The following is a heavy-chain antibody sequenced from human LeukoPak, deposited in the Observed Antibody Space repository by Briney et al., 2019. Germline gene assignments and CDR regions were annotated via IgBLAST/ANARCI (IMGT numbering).Heavy chain of an antibody. CDR1: GFIFSNYW. D-gene: IGHD3-9*01. CDR2: IKQDGSEK. J-gene: IGHJ4*02. Sequence: PGGSLRLSCAASGFIFSNYWMSWVRQAPGRGLEWVANIKQDGSEKYYVDSVKGRFTISRDNSKNTLYLQMNSLSAEDTAIYYCAKWGDYDVLTGYYDSDYWGQGTLVTVSS. CDR3: AKWGDYDVLTGYYDSDY. V-gene: IGHV3-7*03.